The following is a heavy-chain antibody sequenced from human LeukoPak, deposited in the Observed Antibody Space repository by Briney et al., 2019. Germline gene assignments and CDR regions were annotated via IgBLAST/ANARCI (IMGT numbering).Heavy chain of an antibody. Sequence: SETLSLTCAVYGGSFSGYYWSWIRQPPGKGLEWIGEINHSGSTNYNPSLKSRVTISVDTSKNQFSLKLSSVTAADTAVYYCAREARSSSWSDAFDIWGQGTMVTVSS. J-gene: IGHJ3*02. D-gene: IGHD6-13*01. V-gene: IGHV4-34*01. CDR1: GGSFSGYY. CDR3: AREARSSSWSDAFDI. CDR2: INHSGST.